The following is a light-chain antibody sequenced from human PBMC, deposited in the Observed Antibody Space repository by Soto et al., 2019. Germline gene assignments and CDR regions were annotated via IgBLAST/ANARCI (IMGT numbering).Light chain of an antibody. V-gene: IGLV2-14*01. CDR1: SSDVGGCNA. CDR3: NSFRVNRLYV. Sequence: QSVLAQPASVSGSPGQTITISCTGTSSDVGGCNAVSWYQHHPGKAPKLIIYEVTHRPAGVSGRFSASKSGNTASLTISGLQAEDEADYYCNSFRVNRLYVFGTGTKVTVL. CDR2: EVT. J-gene: IGLJ1*01.